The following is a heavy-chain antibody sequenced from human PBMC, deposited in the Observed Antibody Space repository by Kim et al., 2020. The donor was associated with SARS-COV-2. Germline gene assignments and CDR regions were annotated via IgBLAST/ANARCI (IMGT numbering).Heavy chain of an antibody. CDR1: GGSISSGGYS. V-gene: IGHV4-30-2*01. CDR3: ARGYGSGSPYGMDV. Sequence: SETLSLTCAVSGGSISSGGYSWSWIRQPPGKGLEWIGYIYYSGSTYYNPSLKSRVTISVDRSKNQFSRKLSSVTAADTAAYYCARGYGSGSPYGMDVLG. J-gene: IGHJ6*02. CDR2: IYYSGST. D-gene: IGHD3-10*01.